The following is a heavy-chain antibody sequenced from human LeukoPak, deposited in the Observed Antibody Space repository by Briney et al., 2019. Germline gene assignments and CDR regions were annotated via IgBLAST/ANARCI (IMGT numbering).Heavy chain of an antibody. D-gene: IGHD1-26*01. V-gene: IGHV1-2*06. CDR1: GYTFTNYY. CDR2: IDPNTGGT. J-gene: IGHJ4*02. Sequence: ASVKVSCKTSGYTFTNYYIHWVRQAPGQGLEWMGRIDPNTGGTKSAKNFQGKVTMTRDTSISTAYMALSGLRSDDTAVYYCASLYDIVGTTVDYWGQGTLVTVSS. CDR3: ASLYDIVGTTVDY.